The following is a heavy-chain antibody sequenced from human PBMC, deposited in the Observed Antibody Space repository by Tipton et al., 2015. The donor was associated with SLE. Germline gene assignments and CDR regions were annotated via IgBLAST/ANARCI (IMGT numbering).Heavy chain of an antibody. CDR3: ARGPMTSVTTGFDY. CDR2: IYYTGST. CDR1: GDSITSSY. D-gene: IGHD4-11*01. J-gene: IGHJ4*02. Sequence: TLSLTCTVSGDSITSSYWSWTRQPPGKGLEWIGYIYYTGSTNYSPSLKSRVTISLDTSKNQFSLKLTSVSAADSAIYFCARGPMTSVTTGFDYWGQGTLVTVSS. V-gene: IGHV4-59*12.